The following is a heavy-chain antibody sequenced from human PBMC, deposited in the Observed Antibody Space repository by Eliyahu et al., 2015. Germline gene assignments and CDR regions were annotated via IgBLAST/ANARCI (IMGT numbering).Heavy chain of an antibody. CDR3: ARRGSSGWYNGFDY. Sequence: QVQLQESGPGLVKPSETLSLTCTVSGGXISSYYWXWXRQPPGKGLEWIGYIYYRGSTNYNPSLKSRVTISVDTSKNQFSLKLSSVTAADTAVYYCARRGSSGWYNGFDYWGQGTLVTVSS. D-gene: IGHD6-19*01. CDR2: IYYRGST. J-gene: IGHJ4*02. CDR1: GGXISSYY. V-gene: IGHV4-59*08.